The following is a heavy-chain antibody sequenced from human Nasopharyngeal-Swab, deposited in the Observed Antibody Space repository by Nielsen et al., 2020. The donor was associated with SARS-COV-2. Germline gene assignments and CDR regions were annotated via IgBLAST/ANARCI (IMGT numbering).Heavy chain of an antibody. Sequence: GESLKISCAASGFTFSSYGMHWVRQAPGKGLEWVAVISYDGSNKYCADSVKGRFTISRDNSKNTLYLQMNSLRAEDTAVYYCAKDRYYDFWSGYYTKDYWGQGTLVTVSS. CDR3: AKDRYYDFWSGYYTKDY. J-gene: IGHJ4*02. CDR1: GFTFSSYG. D-gene: IGHD3-3*01. V-gene: IGHV3-30*18. CDR2: ISYDGSNK.